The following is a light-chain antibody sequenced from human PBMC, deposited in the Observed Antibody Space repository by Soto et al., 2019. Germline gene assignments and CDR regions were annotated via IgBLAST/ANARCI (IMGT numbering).Light chain of an antibody. J-gene: IGKJ2*01. Sequence: EIRLTQSPASLSVSPGERATLSCRASQSVNNNLAWYQQKPGQAPTLLIYGASTRATGIPARFRGSGSWTEFTLTITSLLSEDFSVYFCQQYNNLPPYTFGQGTKLEIK. V-gene: IGKV3-15*01. CDR1: QSVNNN. CDR2: GAS. CDR3: QQYNNLPPYT.